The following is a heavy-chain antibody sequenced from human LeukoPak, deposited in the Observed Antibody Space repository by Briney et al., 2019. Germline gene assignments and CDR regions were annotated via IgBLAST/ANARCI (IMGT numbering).Heavy chain of an antibody. CDR1: GFTFDDYA. CDR3: ARDWGMATIRFDY. Sequence: GRSLRLSCAATGFTFDDYAMHWVRQAPGKGLEWVSGISWNSGRKDYADSVKGRFTISRDNAKNSLYLQMNSLRAEDTAVYYCARDWGMATIRFDYWGQGTLVTVSS. J-gene: IGHJ4*02. CDR2: ISWNSGRK. D-gene: IGHD5-24*01. V-gene: IGHV3-9*01.